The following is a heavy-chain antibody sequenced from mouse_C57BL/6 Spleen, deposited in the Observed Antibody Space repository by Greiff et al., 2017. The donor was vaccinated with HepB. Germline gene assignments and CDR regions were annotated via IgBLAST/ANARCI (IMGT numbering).Heavy chain of an antibody. V-gene: IGHV1-55*01. CDR2: IYPGSGST. J-gene: IGHJ4*01. CDR1: GYTFTSYW. Sequence: QVQLKQPGAELVKPGASVKMSCKASGYTFTSYWITWVKQRPGQGLEWIGDIYPGSGSTNYNEKFKSKATLTVDTSSSTAYMQLSSLTSEDSAVYYCARGGYDYDGDYAMDYWGQGTSVTVSS. CDR3: ARGGYDYDGDYAMDY. D-gene: IGHD2-4*01.